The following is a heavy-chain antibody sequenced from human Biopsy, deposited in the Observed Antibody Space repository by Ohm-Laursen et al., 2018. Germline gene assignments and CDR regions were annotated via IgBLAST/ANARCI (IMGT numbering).Heavy chain of an antibody. CDR2: ISTYNEDT. J-gene: IGHJ3*02. D-gene: IGHD3-3*01. Sequence: VTVSCKTSGYTLTAYGISWVRQAPRQGLEWMGWISTYNEDTNIAQKFQGRVSMTTDTSTRTAYMELRSLRSGDTATYFCARDPGYDFWSGSDPFCIWGQGTLVTVS. V-gene: IGHV1-18*04. CDR3: ARDPGYDFWSGSDPFCI. CDR1: GYTLTAYG.